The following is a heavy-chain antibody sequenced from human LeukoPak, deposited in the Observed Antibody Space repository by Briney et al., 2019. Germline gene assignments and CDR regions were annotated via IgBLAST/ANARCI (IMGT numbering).Heavy chain of an antibody. CDR3: ARDPDYCSSTSCYGRGGGDFDY. V-gene: IGHV3-30-3*01. CDR2: ISYEGSNK. Sequence: GGSLRLSCAASGFTFSSYAMHWVRQAPGKGLEWVAVISYEGSNKYYADSVKGRFTISRDNSKNTLYLQMNSLRAEDTAVYYWARDPDYCSSTSCYGRGGGDFDYWGQGTLVTVSS. D-gene: IGHD2-2*01. CDR1: GFTFSSYA. J-gene: IGHJ4*02.